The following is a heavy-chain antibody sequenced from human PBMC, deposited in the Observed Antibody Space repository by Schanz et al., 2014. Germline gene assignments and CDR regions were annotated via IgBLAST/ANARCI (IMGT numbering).Heavy chain of an antibody. V-gene: IGHV3-23*01. D-gene: IGHD6-25*01. J-gene: IGHJ4*02. Sequence: EVQLMESGGGLVKPGGSLRLSCAASGFIFSDYYMTWIRQAPGKGLEWVSSISSGGGSTYYADSVKGRFTISRDNSKNTLYLQMNSLRAEDTAVYYCAKVRYSSGWRGDYFDEWGQGTLVTVAS. CDR2: ISSGGGST. CDR3: AKVRYSSGWRGDYFDE. CDR1: GFIFSDYY.